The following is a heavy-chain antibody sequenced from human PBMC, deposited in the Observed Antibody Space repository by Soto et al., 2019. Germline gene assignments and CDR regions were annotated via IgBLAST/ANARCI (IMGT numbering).Heavy chain of an antibody. CDR3: ARDGYYYDSSGYQRVYYFDY. V-gene: IGHV4-59*01. Sequence: SETLSLTCTVSGGSISSYYWSWIRQPPGKGLEWIGYIYYSGSTNYNPSLNSRVTISVDTSKNQFSLELSSVTAADTAVYYCARDGYYYDSSGYQRVYYFDYWGQGTLVTVSS. CDR1: GGSISSYY. CDR2: IYYSGST. J-gene: IGHJ4*02. D-gene: IGHD3-22*01.